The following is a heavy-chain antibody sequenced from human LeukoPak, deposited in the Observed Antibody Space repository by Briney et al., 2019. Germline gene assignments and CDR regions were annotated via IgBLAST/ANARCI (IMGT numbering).Heavy chain of an antibody. J-gene: IGHJ4*02. D-gene: IGHD4-17*01. CDR3: ARHPGDYVFY. V-gene: IGHV4-4*07. CDR1: GGSITSYY. CDR2: VHTSGST. Sequence: PSETLSLTCAVSGGSITSYYWSSIRQPAGKGLEWIGRVHTSGSTNYNPSLKSRVTISVDKSKNQFSLKLSSVTAADTAVYYCARHPGDYVFYWGQGTLVTVSS.